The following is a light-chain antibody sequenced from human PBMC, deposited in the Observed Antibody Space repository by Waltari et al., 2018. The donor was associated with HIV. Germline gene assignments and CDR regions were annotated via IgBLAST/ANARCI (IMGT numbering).Light chain of an antibody. CDR2: GAS. V-gene: IGKV3-15*01. CDR3: QQYYSWPLT. Sequence: EIVMTQSPATLSVSPGERATLSCRASQSVSSNLAWYQQKPGQAPKVLIYGASTRATCIPARFSGSGSGTEFTLTISSLQSGDFAVYYCQQYYSWPLTFGQGTKVEIK. J-gene: IGKJ1*01. CDR1: QSVSSN.